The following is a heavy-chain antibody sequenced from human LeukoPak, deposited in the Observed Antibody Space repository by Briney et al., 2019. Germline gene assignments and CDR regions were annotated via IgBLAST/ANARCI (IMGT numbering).Heavy chain of an antibody. CDR2: MNPNSGNT. Sequence: HVASVKVSCKASGYTFTSYDINWVRQATGQGLEWMGWMNPNSGNTGYAQKFQGRVTMTRNTSISTAYMELSSLRSEDTAVYYCALSNYWDYYYYGMDVWGQGTTVTVSS. V-gene: IGHV1-8*01. CDR1: GYTFTSYD. J-gene: IGHJ6*02. D-gene: IGHD1-7*01. CDR3: ALSNYWDYYYYGMDV.